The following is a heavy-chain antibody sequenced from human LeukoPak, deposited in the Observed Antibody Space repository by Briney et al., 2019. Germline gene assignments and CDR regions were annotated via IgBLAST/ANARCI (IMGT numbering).Heavy chain of an antibody. J-gene: IGHJ4*02. Sequence: ASVKVSCKASGYTFTTYDINWVRQAPGQGLEWMGIINPSGGSTSYAQKFQGRVTMTRDTSTSTVYMELSSLRSEDTAVYYCARVPQPNYDSSGYYYYFDYWGQGTLVTVSS. CDR3: ARVPQPNYDSSGYYYYFDY. CDR2: INPSGGST. V-gene: IGHV1-46*01. CDR1: GYTFTTYD. D-gene: IGHD3-22*01.